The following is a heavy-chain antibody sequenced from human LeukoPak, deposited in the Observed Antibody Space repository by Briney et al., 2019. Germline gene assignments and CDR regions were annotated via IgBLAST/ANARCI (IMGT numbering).Heavy chain of an antibody. CDR2: IYYSGST. Sequence: SSETLSLTCTVSGGSISSYYWSWIRQPPGKGLEWIGYIYYSGSTNYNPSLKSRVTISVDTSKNQFSLKLSSVTAADTAVYYCARLRDSYGTYYFDYWGQGTLVTVSS. D-gene: IGHD5-18*01. CDR1: GGSISSYY. J-gene: IGHJ4*02. CDR3: ARLRDSYGTYYFDY. V-gene: IGHV4-59*08.